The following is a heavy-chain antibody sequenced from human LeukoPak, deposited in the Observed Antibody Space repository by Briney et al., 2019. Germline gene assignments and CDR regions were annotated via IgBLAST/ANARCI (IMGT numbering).Heavy chain of an antibody. J-gene: IGHJ4*02. CDR2: INHSGST. D-gene: IGHD2-15*01. V-gene: IGHV4-34*01. Sequence: SETLSLTCAVYGGSFSGYYWSWIRQPPGKGLEWIGEINHSGSTNYNPSLKSRVTISVDTSKNQFSLKLSSVTAADTAVYYCARGRLGGGGPHKIDYWGQGTLVTVSS. CDR3: ARGRLGGGGPHKIDY. CDR1: GGSFSGYY.